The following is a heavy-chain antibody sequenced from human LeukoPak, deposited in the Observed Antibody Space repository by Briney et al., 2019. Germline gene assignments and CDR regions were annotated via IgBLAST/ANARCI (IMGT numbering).Heavy chain of an antibody. D-gene: IGHD2/OR15-2a*01. J-gene: IGHJ3*02. Sequence: GGSLRLSCAASGFTFSSYEMNWVRQAPGKGLEWVSYISSSGSTIYYADSVKGRFTISRDNAKNSLYLQMNSLRAEDTAVYYCAKSQLGRLSLGRSSDAFDIWGQGTMVTVSS. V-gene: IGHV3-48*03. CDR3: AKSQLGRLSLGRSSDAFDI. CDR1: GFTFSSYE. CDR2: ISSSGSTI.